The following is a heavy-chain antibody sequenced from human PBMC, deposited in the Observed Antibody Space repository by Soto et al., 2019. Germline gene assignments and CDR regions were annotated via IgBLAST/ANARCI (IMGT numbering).Heavy chain of an antibody. V-gene: IGHV4-34*01. D-gene: IGHD4-17*01. CDR1: GGSFSGYY. Sequence: SETLSLTCAVYGGSFSGYYWSWIRQPPGKGLEWIGEINHSGSTNYNPSLKSRVTISVDTSKNQFSLKLSSVTAADTAVYYCARDDDRPTVTTFDYWGQGTLVTVS. CDR2: INHSGST. J-gene: IGHJ4*02. CDR3: ARDDDRPTVTTFDY.